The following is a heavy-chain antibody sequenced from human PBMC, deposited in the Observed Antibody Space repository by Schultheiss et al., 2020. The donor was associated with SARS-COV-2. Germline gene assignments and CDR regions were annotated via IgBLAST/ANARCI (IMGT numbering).Heavy chain of an antibody. Sequence: GESLKISCAASGFTFSRSVMSWVRQAPGKGLEWVSAISDSDDNTYYADSAKGRFTISRDNSKNTLYLQMNSLRAEDTAVYYCARRHIAAAAPWFDPWGQGTLVTVSS. D-gene: IGHD6-13*01. CDR1: GFTFSRSV. J-gene: IGHJ5*02. CDR2: ISDSDDNT. V-gene: IGHV3-23*01. CDR3: ARRHIAAAAPWFDP.